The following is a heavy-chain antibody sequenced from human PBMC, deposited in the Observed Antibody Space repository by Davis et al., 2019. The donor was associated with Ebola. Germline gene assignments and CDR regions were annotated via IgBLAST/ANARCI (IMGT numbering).Heavy chain of an antibody. Sequence: SVKVSCKASGGTFSSYAISWVRQAPGQGLEWMGRIIPILGIANYAQKFQGRVTITADKSTSTAYMELRSLRSDDTAVYYCARGQTILPDFDYWGQGTLVTVSS. CDR3: ARGQTILPDFDY. CDR1: GGTFSSYA. D-gene: IGHD3-3*01. V-gene: IGHV1-69*04. J-gene: IGHJ4*02. CDR2: IIPILGIA.